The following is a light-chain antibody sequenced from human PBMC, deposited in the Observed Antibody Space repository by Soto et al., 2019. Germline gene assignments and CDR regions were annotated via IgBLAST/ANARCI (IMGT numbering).Light chain of an antibody. CDR1: QSVSSN. V-gene: IGKV3-15*01. CDR3: QQYNSYWT. CDR2: GAS. Sequence: EIVMTQSPATLSVSPGERATLSCRASQSVSSNLAWYQQKPGQAPRLLIYGASTRATGIPARFSGSGSGTEFTLTISSLQPDDFATYYCQQYNSYWTFGQGTKRWIS. J-gene: IGKJ1*01.